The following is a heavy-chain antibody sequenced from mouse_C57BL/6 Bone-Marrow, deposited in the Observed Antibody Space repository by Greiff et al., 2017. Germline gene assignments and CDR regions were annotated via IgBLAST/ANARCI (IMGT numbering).Heavy chain of an antibody. CDR2: INPSSGYT. J-gene: IGHJ3*01. D-gene: IGHD2-4*01. CDR3: ARGDYDVAWFAY. Sequence: VQLQQSGAELARPGASVKMSCKASGYTFTSYTMHWVKQRPGQGLEWIGYINPSSGYTKYNQKFKDKATLTADESSSTAYMQLSSLTSEDSAVYYCARGDYDVAWFAYWGQGTLVTVSA. CDR1: GYTFTSYT. V-gene: IGHV1-4*01.